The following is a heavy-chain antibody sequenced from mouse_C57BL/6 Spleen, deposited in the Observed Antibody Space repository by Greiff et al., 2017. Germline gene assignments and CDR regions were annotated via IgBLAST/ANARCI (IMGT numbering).Heavy chain of an antibody. D-gene: IGHD1-1*02. CDR3: ARWWYAMDY. CDR1: GFTFSDYG. J-gene: IGHJ4*01. CDR2: ISSGSSTI. V-gene: IGHV5-17*01. Sequence: EVQLVESGGGLVKPGGSLKLSCAASGFTFSDYGMHWVRQAPEKGLAWVAYISSGSSTIYYADTVKGRFTISRDNAKNTLFLQMTSLRSEDTAMYYCARWWYAMDYWGQGTSVTVSS.